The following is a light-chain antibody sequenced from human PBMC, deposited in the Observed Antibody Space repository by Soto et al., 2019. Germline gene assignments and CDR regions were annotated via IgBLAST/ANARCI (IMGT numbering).Light chain of an antibody. J-gene: IGLJ2*01. Sequence: QSVLTQPPSASGTPGQRVTISCSGGSSNIGSNTVNWYQQLPGTAPKLLIYSNNQRPSGVPDRFSGSKSGTSASLAISGLQSEDEADYYCAAWDDSLNGLVFGGGNKLTVL. V-gene: IGLV1-44*01. CDR1: SSNIGSNT. CDR3: AAWDDSLNGLV. CDR2: SNN.